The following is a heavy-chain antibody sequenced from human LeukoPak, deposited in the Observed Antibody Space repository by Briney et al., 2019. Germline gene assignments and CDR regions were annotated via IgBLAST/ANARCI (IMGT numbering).Heavy chain of an antibody. J-gene: IGHJ4*02. D-gene: IGHD3-16*02. CDR2: ISGSGGST. V-gene: IGHV3-23*01. CDR3: AKDLPDYVWGSYRYSPLY. Sequence: PGGSLRLSCAASGFTFSSYAMSWVRQAPGRGLEWVSAISGSGGSTYYADSVKGRFTISRDNSKHTLYLQMNSLGAEDTAVYYCAKDLPDYVWGSYRYSPLYWGQGTLVTVSS. CDR1: GFTFSSYA.